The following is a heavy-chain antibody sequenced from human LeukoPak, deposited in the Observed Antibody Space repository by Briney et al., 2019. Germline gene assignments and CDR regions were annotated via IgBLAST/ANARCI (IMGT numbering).Heavy chain of an antibody. J-gene: IGHJ4*02. CDR3: ARGHYYDSSGYYGY. CDR1: GGSFSGYY. V-gene: IGHV4-34*01. Sequence: SETLSLTCAVYGGSFSGYYWSWIRQPPGKGLEWIGEINHSGSTNYNPSLKSRVTISVDTSKTQFSLKLSSVTAADTAVYYCARGHYYDSSGYYGYWGQGTLVTVSS. CDR2: INHSGST. D-gene: IGHD3-22*01.